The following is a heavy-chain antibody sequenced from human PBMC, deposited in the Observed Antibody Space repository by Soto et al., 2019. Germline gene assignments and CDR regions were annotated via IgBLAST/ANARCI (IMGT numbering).Heavy chain of an antibody. CDR1: GGSISSGGYS. V-gene: IGHV4-30-2*01. CDR3: ARVPGP. D-gene: IGHD3-10*01. J-gene: IGHJ5*02. Sequence: QLQLHESGSGLVKPSQTLSLTCAVSGGSISSGGYSWSWIRQPPGKGLEWIGYIYHSGSTYYNPSLKSRVTISVDRSKNQFSLKLSSVTAADTAVYDCARVPGPWGQGTLVTVSS. CDR2: IYHSGST.